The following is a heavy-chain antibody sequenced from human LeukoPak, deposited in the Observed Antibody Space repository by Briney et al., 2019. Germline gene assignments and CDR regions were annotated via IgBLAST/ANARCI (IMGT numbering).Heavy chain of an antibody. D-gene: IGHD6-13*01. CDR1: GYSFTSYW. Sequence: GESLKISCKGSGYSFTSYWIGWVRQMPGKGLEGMGIIYPGDSDTRYSPSFQGQVTISADKSISTAYLQWSSLKASETPMYYCARTTGYSRPIDYWGQGTLVTASS. V-gene: IGHV5-51*01. CDR2: IYPGDSDT. J-gene: IGHJ4*02. CDR3: ARTTGYSRPIDY.